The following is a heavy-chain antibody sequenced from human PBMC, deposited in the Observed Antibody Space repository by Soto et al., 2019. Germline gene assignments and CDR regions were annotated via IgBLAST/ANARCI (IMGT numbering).Heavy chain of an antibody. CDR2: IHYSGST. V-gene: IGHV4-61*01. CDR1: GGSVSIGTYY. J-gene: IGHJ4*02. D-gene: IGHD2-21*01. Sequence: QVQLQESGPGLVKPSETLSLTCTVPGGSVSIGTYYWSWIRQPPGKGLEWIGFIHYSGSTNYNPSPRSRVPMSVDTSKHQFSLKLTSVNAADTAVYFCTRGGDAYKNGHWGQGTLVTVSS. CDR3: TRGGDAYKNGH.